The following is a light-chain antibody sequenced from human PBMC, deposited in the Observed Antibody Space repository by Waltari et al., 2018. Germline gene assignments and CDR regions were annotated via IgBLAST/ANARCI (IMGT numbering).Light chain of an antibody. V-gene: IGLV2-14*01. CDR2: DVS. J-gene: IGLJ3*02. CDR1: SSDVGGYNY. Sequence: QSALTQPASVSGSPGQSITISCTGTSSDVGGYNYDSWYQQHPGKAPKVMIYDVSKRPSGVSNRFSGSKSGNTASLTISGLQAEDEADYYCSSYTSSSTWVFGGGTKLTVL. CDR3: SSYTSSSTWV.